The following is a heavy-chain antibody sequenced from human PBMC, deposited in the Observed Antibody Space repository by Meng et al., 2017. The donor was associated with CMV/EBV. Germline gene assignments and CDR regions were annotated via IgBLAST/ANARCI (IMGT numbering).Heavy chain of an antibody. J-gene: IGHJ4*02. CDR3: ARGLGHAVDN. Sequence: VSCNASCGTFRIYPIRCVRLAPVQVLAWMGGILPIFGTANYAQTFPGRVTITTDESPSTAYMELSSLRSEDTAVYYCARGLGHAVDNWGQGTLVTVSS. V-gene: IGHV1-69*05. D-gene: IGHD5-12*01. CDR2: ILPIFGTA. CDR1: CGTFRIYP.